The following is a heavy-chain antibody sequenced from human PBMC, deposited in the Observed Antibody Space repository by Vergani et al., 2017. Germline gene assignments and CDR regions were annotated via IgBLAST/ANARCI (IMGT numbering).Heavy chain of an antibody. Sequence: QMQLVQSGPEVKKPGTSVKVSCKASGFTFTSSTVQWVRQARGQRPEWIGWIVVGSGNTNYAQKFQERVTITRDMSTSTAYMELSSLRSEDSAVYYCAADLKPGRAVAGMLNAEYFQHWGQGTLVTVSS. CDR2: IVVGSGNT. D-gene: IGHD6-19*01. CDR3: AADLKPGRAVAGMLNAEYFQH. J-gene: IGHJ1*01. CDR1: GFTFTSST. V-gene: IGHV1-58*01.